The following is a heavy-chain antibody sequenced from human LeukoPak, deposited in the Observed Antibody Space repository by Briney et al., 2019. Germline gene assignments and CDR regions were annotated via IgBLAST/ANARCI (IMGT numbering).Heavy chain of an antibody. D-gene: IGHD3-22*01. J-gene: IGHJ4*02. CDR1: GFTFSSYA. CDR3: AKTIRTYYYDSSGRLFDY. CDR2: ISGSGGST. Sequence: PGGSLRLSCAASGFTFSSYAMSWVRQAPGKGLEWVSAISGSGGSTYYADSVKGRFTISRDNSKNTLYLQMNSLRAEDTAVYYCAKTIRTYYYDSSGRLFDYWGQGTLVTVSS. V-gene: IGHV3-23*01.